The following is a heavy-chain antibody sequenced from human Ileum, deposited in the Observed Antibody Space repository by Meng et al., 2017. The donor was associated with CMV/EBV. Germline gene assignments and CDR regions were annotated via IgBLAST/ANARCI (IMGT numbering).Heavy chain of an antibody. V-gene: IGHV1-18*01. CDR2: ISGYNGNT. CDR3: ARDVGGDIVTGYFRPNWFET. CDR1: GFTFSSYA. Sequence: GESLKISCAASGFTFSSYAMHWVRQAPGQGLEWMGWISGYNGNTKYAQTLQGRVSMTTDISTTTAYMELRSLRSDDTAVYYCARDVGGDIVTGYFRPNWFETWGQGTLVTVSS. D-gene: IGHD3-9*01. J-gene: IGHJ5*02.